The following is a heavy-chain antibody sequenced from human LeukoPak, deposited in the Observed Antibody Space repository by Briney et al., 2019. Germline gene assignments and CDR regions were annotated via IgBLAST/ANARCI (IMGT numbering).Heavy chain of an antibody. CDR2: IYSGGST. Sequence: GGSLRLSCAVSGFTVNTNYMSRVRQAPGKGLEWVSSIYSGGSTFYADSVKGRFTISRDNSKNTLYLQMYSLRAEDTAVYYCASLKGLFDYFDYWGHGILVTVYS. CDR3: ASLKGLFDYFDY. V-gene: IGHV3-53*01. D-gene: IGHD3-22*01. J-gene: IGHJ4*01. CDR1: GFTVNTNY.